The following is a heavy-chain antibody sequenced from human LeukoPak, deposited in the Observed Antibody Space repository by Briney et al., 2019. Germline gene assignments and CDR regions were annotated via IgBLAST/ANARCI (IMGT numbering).Heavy chain of an antibody. CDR1: GFTFSSYA. D-gene: IGHD6-13*01. J-gene: IGHJ4*02. CDR3: ARGSAAGTFDC. V-gene: IGHV3-30*04. CDR2: ISYDGSNK. Sequence: PGRSLRLSCAASGFTFSSYAMHWVRQAPGKGLEWVAVISYDGSNKYYADSVKGRFTISRDNSKNTLYLQMNSLRAEDTAVYYCARGSAAGTFDCWGQGTLVTVSS.